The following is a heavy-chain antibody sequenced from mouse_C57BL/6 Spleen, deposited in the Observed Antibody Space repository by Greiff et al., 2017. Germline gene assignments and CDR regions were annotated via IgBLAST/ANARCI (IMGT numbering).Heavy chain of an antibody. CDR1: GYTFTSYW. Sequence: QVQLQQPGAELVMPGASVKLSCKASGYTFTSYWMHWVKQRPGQGLEWIGEIDPSDSYTNYNQKFKGKSTLTVDKFSSTACMQLSSLTSEDSGVYYCARSSGYRRGAMDYWGQGTSVTVPS. CDR2: IDPSDSYT. CDR3: ARSSGYRRGAMDY. V-gene: IGHV1-69*01. J-gene: IGHJ4*01. D-gene: IGHD3-2*02.